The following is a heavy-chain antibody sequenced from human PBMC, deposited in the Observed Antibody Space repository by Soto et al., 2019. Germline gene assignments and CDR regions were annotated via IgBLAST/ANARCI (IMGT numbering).Heavy chain of an antibody. D-gene: IGHD5-18*01. CDR1: GFTFSSYG. CDR2: ISYDGSNK. Sequence: GGSLRLSCAASGFTFSSYGMHWVRQAPGKGLEWVAVISYDGSNKYYADSVKGRFTISRDNSKNTLYLQMNSLRAEDTAVYYCAKDGDTAMVMFYWYYFDYWGQGTLVTVSS. CDR3: AKDGDTAMVMFYWYYFDY. J-gene: IGHJ4*02. V-gene: IGHV3-30*18.